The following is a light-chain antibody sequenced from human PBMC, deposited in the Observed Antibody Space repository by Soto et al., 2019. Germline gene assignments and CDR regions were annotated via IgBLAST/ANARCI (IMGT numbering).Light chain of an antibody. CDR2: DVS. V-gene: IGKV1-33*01. J-gene: IGKJ2*01. Sequence: DIQMTQSPSSLSASVGDRVTITCQASQDISNFLNWYQQKPGKAPKLLIYDVSNLETGIPSRFSGSASGTVFSFLINSLQSEDIATYYCDRYDILPTFGQETKQEIK. CDR3: DRYDILPT. CDR1: QDISNF.